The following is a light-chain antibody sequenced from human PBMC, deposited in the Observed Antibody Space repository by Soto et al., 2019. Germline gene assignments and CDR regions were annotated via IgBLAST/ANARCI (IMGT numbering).Light chain of an antibody. CDR3: QKYSSAPFT. J-gene: IGKJ3*01. CDR2: AAS. Sequence: DIQMTQSPSSLSASVGDRVTITCRASQGISNFLAWYQQKPGTVPKLLISAASTLQSGVPSRFSGSGFGTEFTLNISSLQPEDVATYYCQKYSSAPFTFGPGTKVDIK. CDR1: QGISNF. V-gene: IGKV1-27*01.